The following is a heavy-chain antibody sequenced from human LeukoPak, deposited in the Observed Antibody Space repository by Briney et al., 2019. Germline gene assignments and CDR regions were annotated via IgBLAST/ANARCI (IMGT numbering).Heavy chain of an antibody. V-gene: IGHV4-30-4*07. Sequence: SETLSLTCAVSGGSISSGSYSWSWIRQPPGKGLEWIGNIFYSGSTYYSPSLKSRVTISVDTSKNQFSLKLSSVTAADTAVYYCARLRSLRSRFGELRFDPWGQGTLVTVSS. CDR3: ARLRSLRSRFGELRFDP. J-gene: IGHJ5*02. CDR1: GGSISSGSYS. D-gene: IGHD3-10*01. CDR2: IFYSGST.